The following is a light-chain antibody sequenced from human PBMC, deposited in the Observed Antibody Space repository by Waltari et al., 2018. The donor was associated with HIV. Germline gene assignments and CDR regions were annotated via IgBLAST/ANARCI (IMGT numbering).Light chain of an antibody. Sequence: IVMTQSPATLSVSPGERATLSCRASQSVSSNLAWYQHKPGQAPRLFIYGASTRATGIPDRFSGSGSGTDFTLTISSLQSEDFAVYYCQQYSNWPRTFGQGTKVEIK. CDR3: QQYSNWPRT. V-gene: IGKV3-15*01. J-gene: IGKJ1*01. CDR1: QSVSSN. CDR2: GAS.